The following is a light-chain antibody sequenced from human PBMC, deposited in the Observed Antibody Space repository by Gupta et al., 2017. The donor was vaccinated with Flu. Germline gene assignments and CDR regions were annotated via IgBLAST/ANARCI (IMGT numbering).Light chain of an antibody. J-gene: IGKJ2*01. CDR3: QQEKTYAYT. CDR2: EAS. Sequence: DIQMTQSPSTLSASVGDRVTITCRASQSVRNWLAWYQQKSGKAPKLLILEASSLNNRVPSRFSGCGSGTAFTLSIMRLQPDAIAIYYCQQEKTYAYTFGQGTKMEIK. V-gene: IGKV1-5*03. CDR1: QSVRNW.